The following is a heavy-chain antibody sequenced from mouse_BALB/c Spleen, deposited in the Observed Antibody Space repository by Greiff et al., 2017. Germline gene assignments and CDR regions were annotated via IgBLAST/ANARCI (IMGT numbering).Heavy chain of an antibody. V-gene: IGHV1-82*01. CDR3: ARGGGNYWFAY. D-gene: IGHD2-1*01. J-gene: IGHJ3*01. CDR2: IYPGDGDT. CDR1: GYAFSSSW. Sequence: QVQLKESGPELVKPGASVKISCKASGYAFSSSWMNWVKQRPGQGLEWIGRIYPGDGDTNYNGKFKGKATLTADKSSSTAYMQLSSLTSVDSAVYFCARGGGNYWFAYWGQGTLVTVSA.